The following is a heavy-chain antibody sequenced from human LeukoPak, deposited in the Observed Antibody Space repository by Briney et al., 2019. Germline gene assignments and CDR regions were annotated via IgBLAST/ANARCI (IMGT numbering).Heavy chain of an antibody. D-gene: IGHD6-6*01. J-gene: IGHJ5*02. V-gene: IGHV4-34*01. CDR3: ARGGIAARPNWFDP. CDR1: GGSFSGYY. Sequence: PSETLSLTCAVYGGSFSGYYWGWIRQPPGKGLEWIGEINHSGSTNYNPSLKSRVTISVDTYKNQFSLKLSSVIAAGPAVYYCARGGIAARPNWFDPWGQGTLVTVSS. CDR2: INHSGST.